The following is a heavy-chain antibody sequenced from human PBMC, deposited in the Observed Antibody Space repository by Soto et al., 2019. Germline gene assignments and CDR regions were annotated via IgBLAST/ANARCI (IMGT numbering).Heavy chain of an antibody. CDR2: INSDGSHT. D-gene: IGHD3-10*01. CDR1: GFTFSSYW. V-gene: IGHV3-74*03. J-gene: IGHJ6*02. CDR3: TRDLVLGSGSLDV. Sequence: GGSLRLSCAASGFTFSSYWMHWVRQTPEKGLVWVSHINSDGSHTTYADSVKGRFTISRDNAKNTLYLQMNSLRVDDTAVYYCTRDLVLGSGSLDVWGQGTTVTVSS.